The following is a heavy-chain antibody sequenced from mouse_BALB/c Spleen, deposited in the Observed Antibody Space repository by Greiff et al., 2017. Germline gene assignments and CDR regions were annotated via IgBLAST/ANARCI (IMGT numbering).Heavy chain of an antibody. CDR1: GYTFTDYE. Sequence: LVESGAELVRPGASVTLSCKASGYTFTDYEMHWVKQTPVHGLEWIGAIDPETGGTAYNQKFKGKATLTADKSSSTAYMELRSLTSEDSAVYYCTRGSWFAYWGQGTLVTVSA. CDR3: TRGSWFAY. V-gene: IGHV1-15*01. CDR2: IDPETGGT. J-gene: IGHJ3*01.